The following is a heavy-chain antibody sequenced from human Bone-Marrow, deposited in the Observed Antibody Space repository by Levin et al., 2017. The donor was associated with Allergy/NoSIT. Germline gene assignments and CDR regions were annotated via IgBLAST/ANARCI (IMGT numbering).Heavy chain of an antibody. J-gene: IGHJ3*01. CDR2: ISYDGNNK. CDR1: GFSFTLFG. V-gene: IGHV3-30*18. Sequence: GGSLRLSCAVSGFSFTLFGMHWVRQAPGKGLEWVTFISYDGNNKYYADSVKGRFTISRDNSNHMLYLQMNSLRAEDTAIYYCAKVYSDYVWGSYCGAFDALHLWGQGTVVTVSS. D-gene: IGHD3-16*01. CDR3: AKVYSDYVWGSYCGAFDALHL.